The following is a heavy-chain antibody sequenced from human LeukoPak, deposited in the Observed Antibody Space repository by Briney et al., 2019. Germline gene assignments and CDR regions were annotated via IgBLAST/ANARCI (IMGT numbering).Heavy chain of an antibody. CDR3: ARHAVGYYYGRSGYYSAFDI. Sequence: SETLSLTCAVSGYSISSGYYWGWIRQPPGKGLEWIGNIYHSGSTYYNPSLKSRVTISVDTSKNLFSLKLSSVTAADTAVYYCARHAVGYYYGRSGYYSAFDIWGQGTMVTVSS. D-gene: IGHD3-22*01. CDR2: IYHSGST. CDR1: GYSISSGYY. V-gene: IGHV4-38-2*01. J-gene: IGHJ3*02.